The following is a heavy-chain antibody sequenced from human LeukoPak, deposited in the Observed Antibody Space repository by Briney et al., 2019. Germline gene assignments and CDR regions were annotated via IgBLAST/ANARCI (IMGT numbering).Heavy chain of an antibody. V-gene: IGHV5-51*01. CDR1: GYSFTSYW. CDR2: IYPGDSDT. CDR3: ARHYCSGGSCYNYYYYMDV. J-gene: IGHJ6*03. D-gene: IGHD2-15*01. Sequence: HGESLKISCKGSGYSFTSYWIGWVRQMPGKGLEWMGIIYPGDSDTRYSPSFQGQVTISADKSISTAYLQWSSLKASDTAMYYCARHYCSGGSCYNYYYYMDVWGKGTTVTVSS.